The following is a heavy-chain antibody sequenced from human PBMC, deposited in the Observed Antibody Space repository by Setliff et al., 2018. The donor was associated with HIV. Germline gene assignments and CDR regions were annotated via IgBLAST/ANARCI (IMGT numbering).Heavy chain of an antibody. CDR3: AKAGWELLSSFQH. J-gene: IGHJ1*01. V-gene: IGHV3-33*06. Sequence: LRLSCAASGFTFSSYGMHWVRQAPGKGLEWVAVIWYDGSNKYYADSVKGRFTISRDNSKNTLYLQMNSLRAEDTAVYYCAKAGWELLSSFQHWGQGTQVTVSS. CDR1: GFTFSSYG. D-gene: IGHD1-26*01. CDR2: IWYDGSNK.